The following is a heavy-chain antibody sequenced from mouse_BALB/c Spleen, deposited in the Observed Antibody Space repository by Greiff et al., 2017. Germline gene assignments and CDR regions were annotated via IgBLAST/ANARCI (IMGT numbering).Heavy chain of an antibody. CDR2: INPYNDGT. CDR3: ARSDYDYGWFAY. CDR1: GYTFTSYV. V-gene: IGHV1-14*01. J-gene: IGHJ3*01. Sequence: VHVKQSGPELVKPGASVKMSCKASGYTFTSYVMHWVKQKPGQGLEWIGYINPYNDGTKYNEKFKGKATLTSDKSSSTAYMELSSLTSEDSAVYYCARSDYDYGWFAYWGQGTLVTVSA. D-gene: IGHD2-4*01.